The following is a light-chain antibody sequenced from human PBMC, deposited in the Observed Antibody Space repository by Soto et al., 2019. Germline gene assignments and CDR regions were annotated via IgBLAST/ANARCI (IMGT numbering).Light chain of an antibody. CDR3: QQYNNWLIT. V-gene: IGKV3-15*01. J-gene: IGKJ5*01. CDR2: GAS. CDR1: QSVSSN. Sequence: EIVMTQSPATLSVSPGERATLSCRASQSVSSNLAWYQQKPGQAPRLLIYGASTRATGIPARFSGSGSGTEFKLTISSLQSEDFAVYYCQQYNNWLITFGQGTRLEIK.